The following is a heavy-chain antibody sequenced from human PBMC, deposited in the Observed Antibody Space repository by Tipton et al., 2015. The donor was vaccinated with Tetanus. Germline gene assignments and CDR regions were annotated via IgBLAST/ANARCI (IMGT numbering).Heavy chain of an antibody. CDR2: IDHSGST. V-gene: IGHV4-34*01. Sequence: LRLSCAVFGGSFSGYYWNWIRQPPGKGLEWIGQIDHSGSTSYNPSLKSRVTISVDTPKNQFSLNLSSVTAADTAVYYCARWETVTTKNNYWGQGTLVPVSS. CDR1: GGSFSGYY. D-gene: IGHD4-17*01. J-gene: IGHJ4*02. CDR3: ARWETVTTKNNY.